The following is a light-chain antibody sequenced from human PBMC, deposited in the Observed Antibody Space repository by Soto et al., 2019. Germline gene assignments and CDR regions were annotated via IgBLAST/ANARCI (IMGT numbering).Light chain of an antibody. V-gene: IGLV2-14*01. CDR3: TSYASSSILV. J-gene: IGLJ3*02. Sequence: QSALTQPASVSGSPGQSITISCTGTSSDVGNYKYVSWYQQHPGKAPKLMIYEVSNRPSGVSDRFSGSKSGNTASLTISGLQAEDEADYYCTSYASSSILVFGGGTKVTVL. CDR1: SSDVGNYKY. CDR2: EVS.